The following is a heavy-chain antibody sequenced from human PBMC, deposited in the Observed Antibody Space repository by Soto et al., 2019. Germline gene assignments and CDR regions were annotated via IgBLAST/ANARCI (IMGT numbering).Heavy chain of an antibody. Sequence: ASVKVSCKASGYTFTGYYMHWVRQAPGQGLEWMGGIIPILGIANYAQKFQGRVTITADKSTSTAYMELSSLRSEDTAVYYCARRGDSSAYDYWGQGTLVTVSS. V-gene: IGHV1-69*10. CDR2: IIPILGIA. J-gene: IGHJ4*02. D-gene: IGHD3-16*01. CDR3: ARRGDSSAYDY. CDR1: GYTFTGYY.